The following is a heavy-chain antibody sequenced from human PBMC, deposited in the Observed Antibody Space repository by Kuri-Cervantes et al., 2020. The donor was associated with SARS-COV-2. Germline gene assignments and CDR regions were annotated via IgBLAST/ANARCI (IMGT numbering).Heavy chain of an antibody. CDR3: ATESGGYNRVNWFDP. V-gene: IGHV1-69*06. CDR2: IIPIFGTA. D-gene: IGHD6-13*01. Sequence: SVKVSCKASGGTFSSYAISWVRQAPGQGLEWMGGIIPIFGTANYAQKFQGRVTITADKSTSTAYMELSSLRSEDTAVYYCATESGGYNRVNWFDPWGQGTLVTVSS. CDR1: GGTFSSYA. J-gene: IGHJ5*02.